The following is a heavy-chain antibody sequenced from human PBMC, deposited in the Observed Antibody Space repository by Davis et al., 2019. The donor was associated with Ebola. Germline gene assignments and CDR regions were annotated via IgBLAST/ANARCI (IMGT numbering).Heavy chain of an antibody. CDR2: INPSGGST. J-gene: IGHJ4*02. V-gene: IGHV1-46*01. D-gene: IGHD6-19*01. CDR3: ARVGSGWYYYDY. Sequence: ASVQVSCKASGYTFTSYYMHWVRQAPGQGLEWMGIINPSGGSTSYAQKFQGRVTMTRDTSTSTVYMELSSLRSEDTAVYYCARVGSGWYYYDYWGQGTLVTVSS. CDR1: GYTFTSYY.